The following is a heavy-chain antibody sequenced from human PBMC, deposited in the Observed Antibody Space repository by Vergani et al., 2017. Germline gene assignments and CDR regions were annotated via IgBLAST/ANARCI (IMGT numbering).Heavy chain of an antibody. CDR3: ARGAYYDSSGYYNFDY. J-gene: IGHJ4*02. D-gene: IGHD3-22*01. Sequence: QVQLQESGPGLVKPSQTLSLTCTVSGGSISSGDYYWSWIRQPPGKGLEWIGYIYYRGSTYYNPSLKSRVTISVDTSKNQFSLKLSSVTAADTAVYYCARGAYYDSSGYYNFDYWGQGTLVTVSS. V-gene: IGHV4-30-4*01. CDR2: IYYRGST. CDR1: GGSISSGDYY.